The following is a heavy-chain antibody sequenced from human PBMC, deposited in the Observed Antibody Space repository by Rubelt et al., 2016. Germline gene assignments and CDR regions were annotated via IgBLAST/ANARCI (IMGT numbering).Heavy chain of an antibody. D-gene: IGHD1-1*01. J-gene: IGHJ4*02. V-gene: IGHV3-48*02. Sequence: EVQLVESGGGLVEPGGSLRLSCAASGFTFSNFPMNWVRQAPGKGLEWVAYIRSSSSTIYYADSVKGRFTISKDDAKNSLYLQMNSLRDEDTGVYYCVRDGNTNWDLDYWGQGTLVSVSS. CDR2: IRSSSSTI. CDR1: GFTFSNFP. CDR3: VRDGNTNWDLDY.